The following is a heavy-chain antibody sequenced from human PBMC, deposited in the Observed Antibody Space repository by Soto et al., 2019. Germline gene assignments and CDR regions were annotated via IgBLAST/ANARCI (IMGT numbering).Heavy chain of an antibody. Sequence: GASVKVSCKPSGYSFSNFYVHWVRQAPGQGLEWMGIIDPSSGTTSYTQKFQERVTMTRDTSMSTVYMGLSRLRSEDTAVYYCARMEYQLLYYDYYYGMDVWGQGTTVTVSS. CDR1: GYSFSNFY. J-gene: IGHJ6*02. V-gene: IGHV1-46*01. CDR2: IDPSSGTT. D-gene: IGHD2-2*02. CDR3: ARMEYQLLYYDYYYGMDV.